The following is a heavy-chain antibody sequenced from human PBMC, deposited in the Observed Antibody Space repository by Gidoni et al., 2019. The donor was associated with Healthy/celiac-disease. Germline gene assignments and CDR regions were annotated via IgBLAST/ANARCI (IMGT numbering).Heavy chain of an antibody. Sequence: QVQLQESGPGLVKPSQTLSLTCTVSGRSISSGDYYWSWIRQPPGKGLEWIGYIYYSGTTYYNPSLKSRVTISVDTSKNQFSLKLSSVTAADTAVYYCAGHMVRGDAFDIWGQGTMVTVSS. V-gene: IGHV4-30-4*01. CDR2: IYYSGTT. CDR1: GRSISSGDYY. CDR3: AGHMVRGDAFDI. D-gene: IGHD3-10*01. J-gene: IGHJ3*02.